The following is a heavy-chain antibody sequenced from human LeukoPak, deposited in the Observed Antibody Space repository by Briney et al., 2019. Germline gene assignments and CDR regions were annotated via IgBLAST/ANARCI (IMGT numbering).Heavy chain of an antibody. CDR1: GYSISSGYY. CDR3: ARGDSSSWYTPALDY. V-gene: IGHV4-38-2*02. D-gene: IGHD6-13*01. J-gene: IGHJ4*02. Sequence: SETLSLTCTVSGYSISSGYYWGWIRQPPGKGLEWIGSIYHSGSTNYNPSLKSRVTISVDTSINQFSLKLSSVTAADTAVYYCARGDSSSWYTPALDYWGQGTLVTVSA. CDR2: IYHSGST.